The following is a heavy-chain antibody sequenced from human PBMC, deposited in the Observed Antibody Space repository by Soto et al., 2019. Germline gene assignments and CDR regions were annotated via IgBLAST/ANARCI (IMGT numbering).Heavy chain of an antibody. CDR1: GYTFTGYY. D-gene: IGHD4-17*01. Sequence: ASVKVSCKASGYTFTGYYMHWVRQAPGQGLEWMGWINPNSGGTNYAQKFQGWVTMTRDTSMSTVYMELSSLRSEDTAVYYCARDRTTVVTVSSAVYYYYGMDVWGQGTTVTVSS. CDR3: ARDRTTVVTVSSAVYYYYGMDV. V-gene: IGHV1-2*04. J-gene: IGHJ6*02. CDR2: INPNSGGT.